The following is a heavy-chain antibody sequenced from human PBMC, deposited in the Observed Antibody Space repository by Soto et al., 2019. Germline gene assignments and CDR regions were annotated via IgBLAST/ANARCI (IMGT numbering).Heavy chain of an antibody. J-gene: IGHJ4*02. CDR2: ISGSGGST. Sequence: GGSLRLSCAASGFTFSSYAMSWVRQAPGKGLEWVSAISGSGGSTYYADSVKGRFTISRDNSKNTLYLQMNSLRAEDTAVYYCAKSKVPTVIAAAGQLDYWGQGTLVTVSS. V-gene: IGHV3-23*01. CDR3: AKSKVPTVIAAAGQLDY. D-gene: IGHD6-13*01. CDR1: GFTFSSYA.